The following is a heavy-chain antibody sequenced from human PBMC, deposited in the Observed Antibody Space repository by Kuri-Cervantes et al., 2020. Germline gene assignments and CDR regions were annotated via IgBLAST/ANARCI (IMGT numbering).Heavy chain of an antibody. CDR1: GFTVSSYY. Sequence: GGSLRLSCAASGFTVSSYYMSWVRQAPGKGLEWVSLIYSGGSTYYADSVKGRFTISRDNSKNTLYLQMNSLRAEDTAVYYCARGDYGDNRWGYFDLWGRGTLVTVSS. CDR3: ARGDYGDNRWGYFDL. CDR2: IYSGGST. V-gene: IGHV3-53*01. J-gene: IGHJ2*01. D-gene: IGHD4-23*01.